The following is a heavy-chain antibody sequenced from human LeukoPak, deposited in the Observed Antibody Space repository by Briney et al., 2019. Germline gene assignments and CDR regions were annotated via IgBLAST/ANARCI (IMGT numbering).Heavy chain of an antibody. Sequence: GGSLRLSCAASGFTFSSYAMSWVRQAPGEGLEWVSRINGDGRNINYADSVRGRFTISRDKAKNTLYLQMNTLRVEDTSVYYCTRDLMDYDVSTGLHHYYMDNWGQGTTFTVSS. CDR2: INGDGRNI. CDR3: TRDLMDYDVSTGLHHYYMDN. D-gene: IGHD3-9*01. V-gene: IGHV3-74*01. J-gene: IGHJ6*02. CDR1: GFTFSSYA.